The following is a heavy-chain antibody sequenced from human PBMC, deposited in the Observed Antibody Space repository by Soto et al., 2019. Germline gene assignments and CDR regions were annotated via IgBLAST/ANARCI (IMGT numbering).Heavy chain of an antibody. CDR2: IYYSGST. CDR1: GASISSYY. CDR3: ARGYGMDV. Sequence: SETLSLTCTVSGASISSYYWSWIRQPPGKGLEWIGYIYYSGSTYYNPSLKSRVTISVDTSKNQFSLKLSSVTAADTAVYYCARGYGMDVWGQGTTVTVSS. J-gene: IGHJ6*02. V-gene: IGHV4-59*08.